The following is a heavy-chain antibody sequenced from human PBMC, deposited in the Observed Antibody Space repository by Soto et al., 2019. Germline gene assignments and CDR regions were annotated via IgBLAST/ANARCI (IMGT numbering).Heavy chain of an antibody. Sequence: SETLSLTCTVSGGSISSYYWSWIRQPPGKGLEWIGYIYYSGSTNYNPSLKSRVTISVDTSKNQFSLKLSSVTAADTAVYYCARGTELRYFDWTNYYYYMDVWGKGTTVTVSS. CDR1: GGSISSYY. D-gene: IGHD3-9*01. CDR2: IYYSGST. CDR3: ARGTELRYFDWTNYYYYMDV. V-gene: IGHV4-59*01. J-gene: IGHJ6*03.